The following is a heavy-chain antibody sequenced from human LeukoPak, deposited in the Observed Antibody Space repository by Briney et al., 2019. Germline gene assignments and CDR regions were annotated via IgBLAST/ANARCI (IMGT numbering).Heavy chain of an antibody. CDR2: ISSSSSYI. CDR3: AGDRATSYFDY. Sequence: PGGYLRLSCAASEFTFSIYSMNWVRQAPGKGLEWVSSISSSSSYIYYANSVKGRFTISRDNAKNSLYLQMNSLRAEDTAVYYCAGDRATSYFDYWGQGALVTISS. CDR1: EFTFSIYS. V-gene: IGHV3-21*01. D-gene: IGHD1-26*01. J-gene: IGHJ4*02.